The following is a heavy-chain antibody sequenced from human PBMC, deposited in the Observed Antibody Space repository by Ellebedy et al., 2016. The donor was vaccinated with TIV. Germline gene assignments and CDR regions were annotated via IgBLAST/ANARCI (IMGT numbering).Heavy chain of an antibody. J-gene: IGHJ4*02. V-gene: IGHV4-39*01. CDR1: GGSLSTILYY. CDR2: IFYNGST. CDR3: ARLRAGGGSSWYFDY. Sequence: MPSETLSLTCTVSGGSLSTILYYWGWIRPPPGKGLEWLGSIFYNGSTFYNSSLTRRVTISVDTSKNQFSLNLSSVTVADTAVYYCARLRAGGGSSWYFDYWGQGTLVTVSS. D-gene: IGHD6-13*01.